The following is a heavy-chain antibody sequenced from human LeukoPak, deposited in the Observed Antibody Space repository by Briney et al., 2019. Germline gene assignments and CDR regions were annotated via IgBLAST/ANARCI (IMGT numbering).Heavy chain of an antibody. Sequence: GRSLRLSCAASGFTFSSYGMHWVRQAPGKGLEWVAVISYDGDNKYYADSVKGRFTISRDNSKNTQYLQMDSLRAEDTAVYYCAKDRTPYYYHGMDVWGQGTTVTVSS. J-gene: IGHJ6*02. CDR1: GFTFSSYG. CDR2: ISYDGDNK. V-gene: IGHV3-30*18. CDR3: AKDRTPYYYHGMDV.